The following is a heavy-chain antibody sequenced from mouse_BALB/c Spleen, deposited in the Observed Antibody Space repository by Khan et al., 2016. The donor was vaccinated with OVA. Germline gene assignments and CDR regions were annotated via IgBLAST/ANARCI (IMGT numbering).Heavy chain of an antibody. Sequence: EVKLLESGPGLVKPSQSLSLTCTVTGYSITTDYAWNWIRQFPGNKLEWMGYISYSGNTKYNPSLKSRISITRDTSKNQFFLQLKSVTTEDTARYYCASGYGGDFDYWGQGTTLTVSS. CDR1: GYSITTDYA. D-gene: IGHD1-1*02. CDR2: ISYSGNT. CDR3: ASGYGGDFDY. V-gene: IGHV3-2*02. J-gene: IGHJ2*01.